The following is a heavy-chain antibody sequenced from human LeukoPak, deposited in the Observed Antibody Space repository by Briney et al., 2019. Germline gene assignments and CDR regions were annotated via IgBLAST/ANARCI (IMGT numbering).Heavy chain of an antibody. D-gene: IGHD2-2*01. CDR2: IYYSGST. CDR3: ARIYTYCSSTSCTNWFDP. V-gene: IGHV4-59*01. Sequence: SETLSLTCTVSGGSISSYYWSWIRQPPGKGLEWIGYIYYSGSTNYNPPLKSRVTISVDTSKNQFSLKLSSVTAADTAVYYCARIYTYCSSTSCTNWFDPWGQGTLVTVSS. J-gene: IGHJ5*02. CDR1: GGSISSYY.